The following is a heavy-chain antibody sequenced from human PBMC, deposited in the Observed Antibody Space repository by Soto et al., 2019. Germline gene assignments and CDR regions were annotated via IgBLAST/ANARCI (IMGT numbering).Heavy chain of an antibody. CDR1: GGPISPYY. CDR2: IYYTGST. V-gene: IGHV4-4*07. CDR3: AREGGYFDSSGSGVYHYYGVDV. Sequence: SETLSLTRTVSGGPISPYYWSWIRQPAGEGLEWIGRIYYTGSTNYNPPLKSRVSMSLDTARNQISLKVKSVNAADTAVYYCAREGGYFDSSGSGVYHYYGVDVWGRGTTVTVSS. D-gene: IGHD3-22*01. J-gene: IGHJ6*02.